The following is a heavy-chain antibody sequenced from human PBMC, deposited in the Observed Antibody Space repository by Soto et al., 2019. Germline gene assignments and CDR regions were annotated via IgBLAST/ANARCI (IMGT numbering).Heavy chain of an antibody. CDR1: VLTFSRYP. Sequence: WRSLRLSCSASVLTFSRYPMTWVRQAPGKGLQWVSSISVSGGLTYYADLVKGRFTISRDNSKNTLYLQMNGLRAEDTALYFCAKDLKRRDTLAVIPATPLDFWGQGTLVTVSS. V-gene: IGHV3-23*01. J-gene: IGHJ4*02. CDR2: ISVSGGLT. CDR3: AKDLKRRDTLAVIPATPLDF. D-gene: IGHD2-15*01.